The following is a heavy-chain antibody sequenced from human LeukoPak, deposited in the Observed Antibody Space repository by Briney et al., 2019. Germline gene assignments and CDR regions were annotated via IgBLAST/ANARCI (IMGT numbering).Heavy chain of an antibody. CDR3: ARGRPSMITFGGIINLDY. Sequence: PSETLSLTCTVSGGSISSYYWSWIRQPPGKGLEWIGHIYYSGSTNYNPSLKSRVTISVDTSKNQFSLKLSSVTAADTAVYYCARGRPSMITFGGIINLDYWGQGTLVTVSS. D-gene: IGHD3-16*02. CDR1: GGSISSYY. V-gene: IGHV4-59*01. CDR2: IYYSGST. J-gene: IGHJ4*02.